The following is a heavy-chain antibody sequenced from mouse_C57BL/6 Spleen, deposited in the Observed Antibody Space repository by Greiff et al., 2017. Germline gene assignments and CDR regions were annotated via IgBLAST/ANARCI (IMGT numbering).Heavy chain of an antibody. CDR1: GFTFSDYG. V-gene: IGHV5-17*01. Sequence: DVHLVESGGGLVKPGGSLKLSCAASGFTFSDYGMHWVRQAPEKGLEWVAYISSGSSTVYYADPVKGRFTISRDNAKNTLFLQMTSLRSEDTAMYYCARSSNYVLDAMDYWGQGTSVTVSS. D-gene: IGHD2-5*01. CDR3: ARSSNYVLDAMDY. CDR2: ISSGSSTV. J-gene: IGHJ4*01.